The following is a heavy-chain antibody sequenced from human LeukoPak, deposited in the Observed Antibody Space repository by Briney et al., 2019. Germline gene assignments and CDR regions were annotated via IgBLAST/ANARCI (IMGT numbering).Heavy chain of an antibody. V-gene: IGHV4-4*07. J-gene: IGHJ4*02. CDR1: GGSINNYY. CDR2: IYTRGST. D-gene: IGHD3-22*01. Sequence: SSETLSLTCTVSGGSINNYYWSWIRQPAGKGLEWIGRIYTRGSTNYNPSLKSRVTMSVDTSKNQFSLKLSSVTAADTAVYYCASLRLGYYDSSGPDYWGQGTLVTVPS. CDR3: ASLRLGYYDSSGPDY.